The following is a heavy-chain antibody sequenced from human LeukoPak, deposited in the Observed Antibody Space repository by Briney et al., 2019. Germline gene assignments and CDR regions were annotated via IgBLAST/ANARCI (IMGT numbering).Heavy chain of an antibody. V-gene: IGHV3-23*01. D-gene: IGHD1-26*01. J-gene: IGHJ4*02. CDR2: ISGSGGST. Sequence: GGSLRLSCAASGFTFSSYAMSWVRQAPGKGLEWVSAISGSGGSTYYADSVKGPFTISRDNSKNTLYLQMNSLRAEDTAVYYCAKATIVGATTGIDYWGQGTLVTVSS. CDR3: AKATIVGATTGIDY. CDR1: GFTFSSYA.